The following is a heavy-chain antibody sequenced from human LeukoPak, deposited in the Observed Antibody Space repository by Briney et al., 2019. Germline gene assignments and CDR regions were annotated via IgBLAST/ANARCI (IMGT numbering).Heavy chain of an antibody. CDR3: ASTAAAGTRLGY. CDR2: INPSRNT. V-gene: IGHV4-34*01. CDR1: GGSFSGYY. Sequence: SETLSLTCAVFGGSFSGYYWNWIRQPPGKGLEWIGQINPSRNTNYNPSLKGRVTISVDTSKNQFSLKLSSVTAADTAVYYCASTAAAGTRLGYWGQGTLVTVSS. D-gene: IGHD6-13*01. J-gene: IGHJ4*02.